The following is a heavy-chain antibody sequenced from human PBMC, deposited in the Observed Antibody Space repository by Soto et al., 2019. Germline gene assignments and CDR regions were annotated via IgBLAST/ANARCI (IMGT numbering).Heavy chain of an antibody. Sequence: QVQLVQSGAEVKKPGSSVKVSCKASGGTFSSYAISWVRQAPGQGLEWMGGIIPIFGTANYAQKFQGRVTITETESTGTAYMELSSLRSEDTAVYYCARVNMGYSYGYGDYYDGMDVWGQGTTVTVSS. D-gene: IGHD5-18*01. V-gene: IGHV1-69*12. J-gene: IGHJ6*02. CDR2: IIPIFGTA. CDR1: GGTFSSYA. CDR3: ARVNMGYSYGYGDYYDGMDV.